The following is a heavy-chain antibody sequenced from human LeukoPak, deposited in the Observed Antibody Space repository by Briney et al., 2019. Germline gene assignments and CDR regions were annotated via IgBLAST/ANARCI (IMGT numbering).Heavy chain of an antibody. CDR3: AKDRDRGYSYGHFDY. J-gene: IGHJ4*02. CDR1: GFTVSSNY. CDR2: IYSGGST. Sequence: GGSLRLSCAASGFTVSSNYMSWVRQAPGKGLEWVSVIYSGGSTYYADSVKGRFTISRDNSKNTLYLQMNSLRAEDTAVYYCAKDRDRGYSYGHFDYWGQGTLVTVSS. D-gene: IGHD5-18*01. V-gene: IGHV3-53*01.